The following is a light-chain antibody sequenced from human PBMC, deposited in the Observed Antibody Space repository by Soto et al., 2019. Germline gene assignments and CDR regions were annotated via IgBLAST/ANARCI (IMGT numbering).Light chain of an antibody. V-gene: IGKV3-11*01. CDR1: QSINTY. Sequence: EVVLTQSPATLSSSPGESVTLSCRASQSINTYLAWYQQKPGQAPRLLIYDASYRAAGIPSRFSGSGSGTEFTLTISSLEHADFAIYHCQQRSNWALTFGRGTKVEI. J-gene: IGKJ4*01. CDR3: QQRSNWALT. CDR2: DAS.